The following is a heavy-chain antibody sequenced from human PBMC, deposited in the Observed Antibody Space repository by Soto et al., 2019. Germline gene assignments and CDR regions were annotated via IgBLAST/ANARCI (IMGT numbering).Heavy chain of an antibody. Sequence: EVQLVESGGGLVQPGGSLRLPCAASGFTFSTYWMTWVRQPPGKGLEWVASINQDGSERYYVDSVRGRFTISRDNAKNSLYRQMNSLRAEDTAVYYCVCGGNFFVYWGQGTLVTVSP. CDR2: INQDGSER. V-gene: IGHV3-7*01. J-gene: IGHJ4*02. CDR1: GFTFSTYW. CDR3: VCGGNFFVY. D-gene: IGHD3-16*01.